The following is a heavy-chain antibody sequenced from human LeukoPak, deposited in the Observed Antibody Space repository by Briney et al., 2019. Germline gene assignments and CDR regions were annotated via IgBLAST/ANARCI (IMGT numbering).Heavy chain of an antibody. CDR3: ARDEPVDIVATAWDY. CDR2: IYTSGST. CDR1: GGSISSGSYY. Sequence: PSQTLSLICTVSGGSISSGSYYWSWIRQPAGKGLEWIGRIYTSGSTNYNPSLKSRVTISVDTSKNQFSLKLSSVTAADTAVYYCARDEPVDIVATAWDYWGQGTLVTVSS. V-gene: IGHV4-61*02. J-gene: IGHJ4*02. D-gene: IGHD5-12*01.